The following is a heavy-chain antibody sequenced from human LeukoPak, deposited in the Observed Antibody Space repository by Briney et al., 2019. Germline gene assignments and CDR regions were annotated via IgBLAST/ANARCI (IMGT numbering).Heavy chain of an antibody. CDR2: IYNSGST. J-gene: IGHJ4*02. V-gene: IGHV4-61*02. CDR3: ATVGAVAGKYYFDY. D-gene: IGHD6-19*01. CDR1: GGSISSGTYC. Sequence: SETLSLTCTVPGGSISSGTYCWSWIRQPAEKGLECIVCIYNSGSTNYYPSRKSRVTITADKSKNQLSLKLSYVTAADTAVYYGATVGAVAGKYYFDYWGEGTLVTVST.